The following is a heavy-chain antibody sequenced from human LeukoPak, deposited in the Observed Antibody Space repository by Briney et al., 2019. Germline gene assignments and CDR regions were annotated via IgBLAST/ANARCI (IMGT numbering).Heavy chain of an antibody. CDR2: IKQDGSEK. CDR1: GFTFSSYW. J-gene: IGHJ4*02. D-gene: IGHD3-22*01. Sequence: GGSLRLSCAASGFTFSSYWMSWVRQAPGKGLEWVANIKQDGSEKYYVDSVKGRFTISRDNAKNSLYLQMNSLRAEDTAVYYCALVDGYYYDSSGYYNYWGQGTLVTVSS. CDR3: ALVDGYYYDSSGYYNY. V-gene: IGHV3-7*01.